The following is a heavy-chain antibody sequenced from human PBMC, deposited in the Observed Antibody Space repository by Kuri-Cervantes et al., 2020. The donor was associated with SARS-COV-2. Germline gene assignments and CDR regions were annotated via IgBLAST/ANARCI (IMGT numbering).Heavy chain of an antibody. CDR3: ARDGLSGYIVVVPAAFDY. D-gene: IGHD2-2*01. CDR1: GGSISSGRNY. J-gene: IGHJ4*02. V-gene: IGHV4-61*09. CDR2: TYPSGST. Sequence: LRLSCTVSGGSISSGRNYWSWIRQPAGKGLEWIGYTYPSGSTNYNPSLKSRVTISVDTSKNQFSLELSSVTAADTAVYYCARDGLSGYIVVVPAAFDYWGQGTLVTVSS.